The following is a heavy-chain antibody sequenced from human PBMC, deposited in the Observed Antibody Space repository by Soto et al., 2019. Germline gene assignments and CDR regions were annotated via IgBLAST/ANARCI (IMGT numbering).Heavy chain of an antibody. V-gene: IGHV3-33*01. Sequence: PGGSLRLSCAASGFTFSSFGMHWVRQAPGKGLEWGAVIWYDGSNKYYADSVKGRFTISRDNSKNTLYLQMNSLRAEDTALYYCARGHGGDCYTRATCNWFDPWGEGTLVTFSS. CDR3: ARGHGGDCYTRATCNWFDP. CDR2: IWYDGSNK. J-gene: IGHJ5*02. D-gene: IGHD2-21*02. CDR1: GFTFSSFG.